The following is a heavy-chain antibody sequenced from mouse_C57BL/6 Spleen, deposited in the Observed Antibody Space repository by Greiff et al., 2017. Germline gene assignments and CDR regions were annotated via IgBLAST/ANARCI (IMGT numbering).Heavy chain of an antibody. CDR3: ARPMSTTRWYFDV. CDR2: ISSGSSTI. Sequence: EVKLVESGGGLVKPGGSLKLSCAASGFTFSDYGMHWVRQAPEKGLEWVAYISSGSSTIYYADTVKGRFTISRDNAKNTLFLQMTSLRSEDTAMYYCARPMSTTRWYFDVWGTGTTVTVSS. V-gene: IGHV5-17*01. J-gene: IGHJ1*03. D-gene: IGHD2-4*01. CDR1: GFTFSDYG.